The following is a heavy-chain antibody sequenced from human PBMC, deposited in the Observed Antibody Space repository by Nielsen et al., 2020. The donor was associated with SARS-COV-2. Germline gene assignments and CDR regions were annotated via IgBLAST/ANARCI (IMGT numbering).Heavy chain of an antibody. J-gene: IGHJ4*02. V-gene: IGHV4-34*01. D-gene: IGHD3-10*01. CDR3: ARGVYYGSGTHFDY. CDR1: GGSFSGYY. CDR2: INHSGST. Sequence: SQTLSLTCAVYGGSFSGYYWSWIRQPPGKGLEWIGEINHSGSTNYNPSLKSRVTISVDTSKNQFSLKLGSVTAADTAVYYCARGVYYGSGTHFDYWGQGTLVTVSS.